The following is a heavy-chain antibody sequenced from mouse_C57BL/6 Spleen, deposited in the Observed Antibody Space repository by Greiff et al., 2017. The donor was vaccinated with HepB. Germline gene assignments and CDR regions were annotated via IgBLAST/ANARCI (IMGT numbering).Heavy chain of an antibody. D-gene: IGHD1-1*01. J-gene: IGHJ4*01. Sequence: QVQLQQPGAELVRPGSSVKLSCKASGYTFTSYWMDWVKQRPGQGLEWIGNIYPSDSETHYNQKFKDKATLTVDKSSSTAYMQLSSLTSEGSAVYYCARSGIYYYGSTMDYWGQGTSVTVSS. CDR3: ARSGIYYYGSTMDY. CDR1: GYTFTSYW. V-gene: IGHV1-61*01. CDR2: IYPSDSET.